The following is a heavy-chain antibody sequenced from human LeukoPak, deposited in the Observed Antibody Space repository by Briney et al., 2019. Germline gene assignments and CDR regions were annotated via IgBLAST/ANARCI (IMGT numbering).Heavy chain of an antibody. CDR2: IYTSGST. J-gene: IGHJ6*03. D-gene: IGHD6-19*01. CDR1: GGSISRYY. V-gene: IGHV4-4*07. CDR3: ARSMAVTPYYYYYMDV. Sequence: SETLSLTCTVSGGSISRYYWSWIRQPAGKGLEWIGRIYTSGSTNYNPSLKSRVTMSVDTSKNQFSLKLSSVTAADTAVYYCARSMAVTPYYYYYMDVWGKGTTVTASS.